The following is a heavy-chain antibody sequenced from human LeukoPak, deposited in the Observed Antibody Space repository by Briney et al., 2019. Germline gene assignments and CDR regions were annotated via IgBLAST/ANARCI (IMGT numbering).Heavy chain of an antibody. J-gene: IGHJ5*01. Sequence: GGSLRLSCAASGFTVSSNYMSWARQAPGKGLEWVSVIYSGGSTYYADSVKGRFTISRDISKNTLYLQMNSLRAEDTAVYYCARAPRYGAYDSWGQGTLVTVSS. CDR2: IYSGGST. CDR3: ARAPRYGAYDS. D-gene: IGHD4-17*01. V-gene: IGHV3-66*01. CDR1: GFTVSSNY.